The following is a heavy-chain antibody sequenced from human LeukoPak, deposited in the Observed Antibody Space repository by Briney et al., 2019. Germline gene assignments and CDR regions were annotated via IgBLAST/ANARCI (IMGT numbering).Heavy chain of an antibody. CDR3: ARDRYYYDSSGYLFDY. D-gene: IGHD3-22*01. V-gene: IGHV4-39*07. J-gene: IGHJ4*02. CDR2: IYTGGNT. CDR1: GGSISSSSYY. Sequence: SETLSLTCTVSGGSISSSSYYWGWIRQPPGKGLEWIGRIYTGGNTNYNPSLKSRVTISVDTSKNQFSLNLSSVTAADTAVYYCARDRYYYDSSGYLFDYWGQGTLVTVSS.